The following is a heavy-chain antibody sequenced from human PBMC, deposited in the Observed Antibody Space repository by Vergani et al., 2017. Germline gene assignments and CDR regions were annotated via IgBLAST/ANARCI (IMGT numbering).Heavy chain of an antibody. CDR1: GYTFTGYY. Sequence: QVQLVQSGAEVKKPGASVKVSCKASGYTFTGYYMHWVRQAPGQGLEWMGWINPNSGGTNYAQKFQGRVTMTRDTSISTAYMELSSLISEDTAVYYCARPREPAAIRGDFDYWGQGTLVTVSS. J-gene: IGHJ4*02. V-gene: IGHV1-2*02. CDR3: ARPREPAAIRGDFDY. D-gene: IGHD2-2*02. CDR2: INPNSGGT.